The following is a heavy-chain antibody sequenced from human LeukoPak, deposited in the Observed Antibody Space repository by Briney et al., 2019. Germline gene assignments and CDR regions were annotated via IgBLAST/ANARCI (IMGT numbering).Heavy chain of an antibody. J-gene: IGHJ6*03. CDR3: ARARGYCSSTSCYTTYYYYYYMDV. D-gene: IGHD2-2*02. Sequence: SETLSLTCTVSGGSISSYYWSWIRQPPGKGLEWIGYIYYSGSTNYNPSLKSRVTISVDTSKNQFSLKLSSVTAADTAVYYCARARGYCSSTSCYTTYYYYYYMDVWGKGTTVTVSS. CDR2: IYYSGST. V-gene: IGHV4-59*01. CDR1: GGSISSYY.